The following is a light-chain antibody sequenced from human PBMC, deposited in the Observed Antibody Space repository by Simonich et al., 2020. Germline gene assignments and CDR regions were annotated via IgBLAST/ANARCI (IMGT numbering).Light chain of an antibody. CDR1: QSVLYSSNNKNY. CDR3: QQYYSTPLT. V-gene: IGKV4-1*01. J-gene: IGKJ4*01. CDR2: WAS. Sequence: DIVMTQSPDSLAVSLGERATINGKSSQSVLYSSNNKNYLAGYQQKPGQPPKLLIYWASTRESGVPDRFSGRGSGTDFTLTISSLQAEDVAVYYCQQYYSTPLTFGGGTKVEIK.